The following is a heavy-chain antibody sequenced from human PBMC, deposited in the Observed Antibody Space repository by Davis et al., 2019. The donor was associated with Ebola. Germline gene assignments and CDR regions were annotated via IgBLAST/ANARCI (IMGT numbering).Heavy chain of an antibody. CDR3: ARGSLRYFDWLLSANNWFDP. CDR1: GGSISSSSYY. D-gene: IGHD3-9*01. J-gene: IGHJ5*02. V-gene: IGHV4-39*07. Sequence: MPSETLSLTCTVSGGSISSSSYYWGWIRQPPGKGLEWIGSIYYSGSTNYNPSLKSRVTISVDTSKNQFSLKLSSVTAADTAVYYCARGSLRYFDWLLSANNWFDPWGQGTLVTVSS. CDR2: IYYSGST.